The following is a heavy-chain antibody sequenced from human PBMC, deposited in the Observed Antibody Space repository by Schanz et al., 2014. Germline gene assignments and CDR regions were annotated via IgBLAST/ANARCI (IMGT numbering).Heavy chain of an antibody. CDR3: ARAFGGYDPAGALDY. D-gene: IGHD5-12*01. Sequence: QVQLVQSGAEVKKPGASVKVSCKTSGYAFAVYYVHWMLQAPGQGLEWVGWINPNSGDTNNAQKFQGRVTMTRETSISTVYMQLSRLTSDDTAVYYCARAFGGYDPAGALDYWGQGTLVTVSS. CDR1: GYAFAVYY. CDR2: INPNSGDT. J-gene: IGHJ4*02. V-gene: IGHV1-2*02.